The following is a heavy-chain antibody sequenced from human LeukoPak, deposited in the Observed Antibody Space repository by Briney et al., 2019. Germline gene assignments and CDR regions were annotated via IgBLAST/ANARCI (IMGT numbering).Heavy chain of an antibody. J-gene: IGHJ4*02. CDR3: AKYSSGWLNYFDY. CDR2: ISGSGGST. V-gene: IGHV3-23*01. D-gene: IGHD6-19*01. CDR1: GFTFSSYA. Sequence: QAGGSLRLSCAASGFTFSSYAMSWVRQAPGKGLEWVSAISGSGGSTYYADSVKGRFTISRDNSKNTLYLQMNSLRAEDTAVYYCAKYSSGWLNYFDYWGQGTLVTVSS.